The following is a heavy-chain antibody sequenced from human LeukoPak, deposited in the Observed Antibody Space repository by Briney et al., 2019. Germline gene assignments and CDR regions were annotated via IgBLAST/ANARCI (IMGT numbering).Heavy chain of an antibody. J-gene: IGHJ5*02. CDR3: ARSYCSGGSCYSTGFDP. D-gene: IGHD2-15*01. CDR1: GFTFSGYS. CDR2: ISSSSSYI. V-gene: IGHV3-21*01. Sequence: GGSLRLSCAASGFTFSGYSMNWVRQAPGKGLEWVSSISSSSSYIYYADSVKGRFTISRDNAKNSLYLQMNSLRAEDTAVYYCARSYCSGGSCYSTGFDPWGQGTLVTVSS.